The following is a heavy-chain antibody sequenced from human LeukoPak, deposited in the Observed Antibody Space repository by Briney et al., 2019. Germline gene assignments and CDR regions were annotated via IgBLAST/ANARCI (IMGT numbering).Heavy chain of an antibody. CDR1: GFTFSSYA. D-gene: IGHD2-2*01. Sequence: GGSLRLSCAASGFTFSSYAMHWVRQAPGKGLEWVAVISYDGSNKYYADSVKGQFTISRDNSKNTLYLQMNSLRAEDTAVYYCARDRRDIVVVPDQTLDYWGQGTLVTVSS. V-gene: IGHV3-30-3*01. CDR3: ARDRRDIVVVPDQTLDY. J-gene: IGHJ4*02. CDR2: ISYDGSNK.